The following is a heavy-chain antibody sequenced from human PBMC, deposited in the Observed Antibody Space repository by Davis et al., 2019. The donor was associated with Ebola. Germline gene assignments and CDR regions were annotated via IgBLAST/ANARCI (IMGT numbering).Heavy chain of an antibody. D-gene: IGHD3-16*02. Sequence: SETLSLTCAVYGGSFSGYYWSWIRQPPGKGLEWIGEINHSGSTNYNPSLKSRVTISVDTSKNQFSLKLSSVTAADTAVYYCARGRDYIWGSYRFGYWGQGTLVTVSS. V-gene: IGHV4-34*01. CDR2: INHSGST. CDR1: GGSFSGYY. CDR3: ARGRDYIWGSYRFGY. J-gene: IGHJ4*02.